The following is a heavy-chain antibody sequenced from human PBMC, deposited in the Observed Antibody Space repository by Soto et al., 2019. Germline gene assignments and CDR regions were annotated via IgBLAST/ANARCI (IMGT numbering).Heavy chain of an antibody. V-gene: IGHV4-59*01. Sequence: SETLSLTCTVSDGSISCYYWSWIRQPPGKGLEWIGYIFYSGITNYNPSLKSRVTISVDTSKNQFSLNLSSVTAADTAVYYCARAGWSNSWYFGYWGQGSLVTVSS. CDR1: DGSISCYY. J-gene: IGHJ4*02. CDR3: ARAGWSNSWYFGY. CDR2: IFYSGIT. D-gene: IGHD6-13*01.